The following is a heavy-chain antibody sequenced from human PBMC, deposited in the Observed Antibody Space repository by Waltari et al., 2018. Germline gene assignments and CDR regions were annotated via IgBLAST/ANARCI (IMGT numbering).Heavy chain of an antibody. V-gene: IGHV4-34*01. J-gene: IGHJ4*02. Sequence: QVQLQQWGAGLLKPSATLSLTCAVYGGSFSGYYWTGIRQPPGKGLEWIGEINHSGSTNYNPSLKSRVTISLDTSKNQFSLKLSSVTAADTAVYYCARYYYDSSGYYDYWGQGTLVTVSS. CDR3: ARYYYDSSGYYDY. CDR1: GGSFSGYY. D-gene: IGHD3-22*01. CDR2: INHSGST.